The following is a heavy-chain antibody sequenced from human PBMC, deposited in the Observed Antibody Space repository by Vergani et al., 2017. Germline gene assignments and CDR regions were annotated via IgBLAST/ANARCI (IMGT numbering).Heavy chain of an antibody. V-gene: IGHV3-21*01. CDR1: GFTFSSYS. CDR2: ISSSYSYI. CDR3: ARDWTIFGMVSYYFDY. D-gene: IGHD3-3*01. J-gene: IGHJ4*02. Sequence: EVQLVESGGGLVKAGGSLRLSCAASGFTFSSYSMNWVRQAPGKGLEWVSSISSSYSYIYYADSVKGRFTISRDNAKNSLYLQMNSLRAEDTAVYYCARDWTIFGMVSYYFDYWGQGTLVTVPS.